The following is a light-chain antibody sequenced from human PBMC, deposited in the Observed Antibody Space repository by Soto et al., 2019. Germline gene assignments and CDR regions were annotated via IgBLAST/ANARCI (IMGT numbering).Light chain of an antibody. Sequence: QSALTQPASVSGSPGQSITISCTGTSSDVGGYDYVSWYLHHPGKAPKLMIYDVSNRPSGVSNRFSGSKSGNTASLTISGLQPEDEADYYCSSYTSTSALAFGGGTKLTVL. CDR2: DVS. J-gene: IGLJ3*02. CDR1: SSDVGGYDY. CDR3: SSYTSTSALA. V-gene: IGLV2-14*03.